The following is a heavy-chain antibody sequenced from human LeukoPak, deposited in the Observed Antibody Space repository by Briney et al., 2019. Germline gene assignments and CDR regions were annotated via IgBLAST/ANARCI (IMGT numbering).Heavy chain of an antibody. CDR2: IYYSGST. J-gene: IGHJ4*02. CDR1: GGSISSSSYY. D-gene: IGHD6-19*01. CDR3: ARRSIAVAGFDY. Sequence: LETLSLTCTVSGGSISSSSYYWGWIRQPPGKGLEWIGSIYYSGSTYYNPSLKSRVTISVDTSKNQFSLKLSSVTAADTAVYYCARRSIAVAGFDYWGQGTLVTVSS. V-gene: IGHV4-39*01.